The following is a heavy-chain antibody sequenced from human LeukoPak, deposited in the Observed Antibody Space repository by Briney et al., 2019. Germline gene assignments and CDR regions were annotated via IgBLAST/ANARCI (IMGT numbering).Heavy chain of an antibody. CDR1: GYSISSGYH. CDR2: ANSGGA. V-gene: IGHV4-38-2*02. J-gene: IGHJ4*02. D-gene: IGHD4-23*01. CDR3: ARDLGSGGNSDY. Sequence: PSETLSLTCAVSGYSISSGYHWGWIRQPPGKGLEWIASANSGGASYNPSLKRRATISLDTSNNQFSLELRSVTAADTAVYYCARDLGSGGNSDYWGQGTLVTVSS.